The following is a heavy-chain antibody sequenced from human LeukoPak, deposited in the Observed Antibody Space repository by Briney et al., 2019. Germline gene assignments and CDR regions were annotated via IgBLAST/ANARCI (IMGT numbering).Heavy chain of an antibody. J-gene: IGHJ4*02. Sequence: HPSETLSLTCTVSGGSISSSSYYWGWIRQPPGKGLEWIGSIYYSGSTYYNPSLKSRVTISVDTSKNQFSLKLSSVTAADTAVYYCARGATLTTVVDYWGQGTLVTVSS. D-gene: IGHD4-17*01. V-gene: IGHV4-39*07. CDR3: ARGATLTTVVDY. CDR2: IYYSGST. CDR1: GGSISSSSYY.